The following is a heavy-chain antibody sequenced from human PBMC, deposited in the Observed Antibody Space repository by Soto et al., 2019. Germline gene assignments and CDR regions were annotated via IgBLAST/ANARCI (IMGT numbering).Heavy chain of an antibody. D-gene: IGHD2-8*01. CDR3: ARRYCTNGVCSDDYYYGMDV. Sequence: QVQLVQSGAEVKKPGSSVKVSCKASGGTFSSYAISWVRQAPGQGLEWMGGIIPIFGTANYAQKFQGRVTITADESTSTAYMELSSLRSEDTAVYYCARRYCTNGVCSDDYYYGMDVWGQGTTFTVSS. CDR2: IIPIFGTA. V-gene: IGHV1-69*12. J-gene: IGHJ6*02. CDR1: GGTFSSYA.